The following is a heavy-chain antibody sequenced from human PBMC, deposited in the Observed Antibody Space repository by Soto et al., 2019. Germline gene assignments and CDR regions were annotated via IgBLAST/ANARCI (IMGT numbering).Heavy chain of an antibody. J-gene: IGHJ4*02. CDR3: FGGNGGPK. CDR2: IKPDGSAT. CDR1: YFTFRNYF. Sequence: PXRSLRLTCATSYFTFRNYFMNWVRQAPGKGLEWVANIKPDGSATNYVDSVKGRFTISRDNVRNSVSLQMNSLRVEDTAVYFCFGGNGGPKWGQGTLVTVSS. V-gene: IGHV3-7*03. D-gene: IGHD3-16*01.